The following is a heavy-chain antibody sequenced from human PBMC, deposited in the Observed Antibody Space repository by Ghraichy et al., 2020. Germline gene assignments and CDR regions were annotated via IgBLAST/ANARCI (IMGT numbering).Heavy chain of an antibody. V-gene: IGHV3-7*03. CDR3: ARDPLKRDGFNSLDS. J-gene: IGHJ4*02. CDR1: GFTFSMHW. Sequence: GGSLRLSCAASGFTFSMHWMSWVRQAPGKGLEWVANIKDDGSEKGYVDSVSGRFTISRDNAHNSLYLQMNSLRAEDTAVYYCARDPLKRDGFNSLDSWGQGTLVTVSS. D-gene: IGHD5-24*01. CDR2: IKDDGSEK.